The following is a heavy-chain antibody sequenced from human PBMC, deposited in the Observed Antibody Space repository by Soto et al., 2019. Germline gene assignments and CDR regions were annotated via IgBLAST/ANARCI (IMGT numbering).Heavy chain of an antibody. D-gene: IGHD2-21*01. CDR3: ATDFTLTFCDGGPGYTVQTKIPDS. CDR2: IKSKSAGGTT. Sequence: EVQLVESGGGLVKPGGSLRLSCAASGFTFSNGWMSWVRQAPGKGLEWVGRIKSKSAGGTTDYSAPVKGRFTISRDDPKDTLYLQMDIMKTEDTAVYYCATDFTLTFCDGGPGYTVQTKIPDSWVQGTLVTVSS. J-gene: IGHJ4*02. CDR1: GFTFSNGW. V-gene: IGHV3-15*01.